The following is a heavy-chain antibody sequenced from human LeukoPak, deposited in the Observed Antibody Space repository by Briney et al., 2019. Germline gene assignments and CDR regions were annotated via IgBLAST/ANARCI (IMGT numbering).Heavy chain of an antibody. CDR3: ASISTVVTPGDV. Sequence: SETLSLTCTVSGGSISSSSYYWGWIRQPPGKGLEWIGSIYYSGSTNYNPSLKSRVTISVDTSKNQFSLKLSSVTAADTAVYYCASISTVVTPGDVWGQGTMVTVSS. D-gene: IGHD4-23*01. V-gene: IGHV4-39*07. CDR2: IYYSGST. J-gene: IGHJ3*01. CDR1: GGSISSSSYY.